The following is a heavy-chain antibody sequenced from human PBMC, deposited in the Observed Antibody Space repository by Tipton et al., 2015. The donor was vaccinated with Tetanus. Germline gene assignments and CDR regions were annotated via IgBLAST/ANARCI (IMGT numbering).Heavy chain of an antibody. CDR1: GDSVSSVSYY. CDR3: ARGFQERWQKSGWFDP. D-gene: IGHD5-24*01. Sequence: GLVKPSETLSLTCNVSGDSVSSVSYYWSWVRQPPGKGLEWIGYIYYGGTTHYNPSLTSRVTISVDTSKNQFSLKLNSVTAADTAVDYCARGFQERWQKSGWFDPWGQGTLVTVSS. CDR2: IYYGGTT. V-gene: IGHV4-61*01. J-gene: IGHJ5*02.